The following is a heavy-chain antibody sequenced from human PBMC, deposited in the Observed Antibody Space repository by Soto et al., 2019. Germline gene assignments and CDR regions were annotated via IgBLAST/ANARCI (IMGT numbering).Heavy chain of an antibody. CDR1: GFTFSSYA. CDR3: VRDASSGWSGDY. D-gene: IGHD6-19*01. V-gene: IGHV3-30-3*01. CDR2: ISYDGINK. J-gene: IGHJ4*02. Sequence: QVHLVESGGGVVQPGRSLRLSCAASGFTFSSYAMHWVRQAPGKGLEWVALISYDGINKYYADSVKGRFTISRDNSKNTLYMQMNSLRAEDTAVYYCVRDASSGWSGDYWGQGTLVTVSS.